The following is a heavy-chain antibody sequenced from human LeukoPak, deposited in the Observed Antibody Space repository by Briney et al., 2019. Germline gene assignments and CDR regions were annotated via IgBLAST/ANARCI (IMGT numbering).Heavy chain of an antibody. CDR1: GYTLTSLS. CDR2: FYTGGGET. V-gene: IGHV1-24*01. Sequence: WASVKVSCKVSGYTLTSLSMHWVRQAPGKGLEWMGGFYTGGGETIYAQTFHGRVTMTEDTSTETAYMELSSLRSEDTAVYYCATHDRTFYGDYVSFDYWGQGTLATVSS. J-gene: IGHJ4*02. CDR3: ATHDRTFYGDYVSFDY. D-gene: IGHD4-17*01.